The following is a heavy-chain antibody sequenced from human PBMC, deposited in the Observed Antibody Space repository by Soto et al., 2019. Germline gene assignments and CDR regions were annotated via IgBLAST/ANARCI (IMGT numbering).Heavy chain of an antibody. V-gene: IGHV3-74*01. Sequence: EVQLVESGGGLVQPGGSLRLSCAASGFTFSSYWMHWVRQAPGKGLVWVSRINSDGSSTSYADSVKGRFTISRDNAKNTLYLQMNSRRAEDTAVYYCARDGIAAARRPWFDPWGQGTLVTVSS. CDR3: ARDGIAAARRPWFDP. CDR1: GFTFSSYW. D-gene: IGHD6-25*01. CDR2: INSDGSST. J-gene: IGHJ5*02.